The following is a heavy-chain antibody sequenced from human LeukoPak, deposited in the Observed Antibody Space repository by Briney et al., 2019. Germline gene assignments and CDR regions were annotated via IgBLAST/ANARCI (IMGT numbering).Heavy chain of an antibody. CDR3: ARSRDKLIKAFDI. CDR1: GGSISSGDYY. D-gene: IGHD3-16*01. J-gene: IGHJ3*02. CDR2: IYYSGST. Sequence: SQTLSLTCTVSGGSISSGDYYWSWIRQPPGKGLEWIGYIYYSGSTYYNPSLKSRVTVSVDTSKNQFSLKLSSVTAADTAVYYCARSRDKLIKAFDIWGQGTMVTVSS. V-gene: IGHV4-30-4*01.